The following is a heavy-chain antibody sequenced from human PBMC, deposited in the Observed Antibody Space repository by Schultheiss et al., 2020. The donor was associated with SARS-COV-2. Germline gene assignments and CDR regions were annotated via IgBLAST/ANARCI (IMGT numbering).Heavy chain of an antibody. D-gene: IGHD6-13*01. CDR3: AKDLQGSGSSWYDPYYYYGMDV. CDR2: ISYDGSNK. CDR1: GFTFSSYG. V-gene: IGHV3-30*18. Sequence: GESLKISCAASGFTFSSYGMHWVRQAPGKGLEWVAVISYDGSNKYYADSVKGRFTISRDNSKNTLYLQMNSLRAEDTAVYYCAKDLQGSGSSWYDPYYYYGMDVWGQGTTVTVSS. J-gene: IGHJ6*02.